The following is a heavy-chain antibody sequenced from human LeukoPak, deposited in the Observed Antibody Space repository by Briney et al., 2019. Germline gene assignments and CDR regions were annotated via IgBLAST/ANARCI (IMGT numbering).Heavy chain of an antibody. D-gene: IGHD2-8*01. V-gene: IGHV3-30*18. CDR1: GFTFSSYG. CDR2: ISYDGSNK. CDR3: AKDLMVTHYYYGMDV. J-gene: IGHJ6*02. Sequence: PGRSLRLSCAASGFTFSSYGMHWVRRAPGKGLEWVAVISYDGSNKYYADSVKGRFTISRDNSKNTLYLQMNSLRAEDTAVYYCAKDLMVTHYYYGMDVWGQGTTVTVSS.